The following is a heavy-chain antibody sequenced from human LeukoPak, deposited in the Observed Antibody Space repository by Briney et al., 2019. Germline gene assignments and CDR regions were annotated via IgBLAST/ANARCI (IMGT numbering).Heavy chain of an antibody. D-gene: IGHD2-2*01. J-gene: IGHJ3*02. V-gene: IGHV3-30-3*01. Sequence: PGRSLRLSCAASGFTFSSYAMHWVRQAPGKGLEWVEVISYDGSNKYYADSVKGRFTISRDNSKNTLYLQMNSLRAEDTAVYYCARGVSVPAAPGHAFDIWGQGTMVTVSS. CDR2: ISYDGSNK. CDR3: ARGVSVPAAPGHAFDI. CDR1: GFTFSSYA.